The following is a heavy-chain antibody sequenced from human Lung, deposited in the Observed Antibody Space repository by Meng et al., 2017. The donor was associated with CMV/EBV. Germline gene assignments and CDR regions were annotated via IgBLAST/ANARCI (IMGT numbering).Heavy chain of an antibody. Sequence: SETLSLTCHVSGHSISSDYFWGWVRQSPGTGLEWVGICDSGDTFYNPSLKSRVAISVDTSANQFSLTLRSVTAADTAVYYCVRHIIVVPARVYGVDVWGQGTTVTVSS. CDR1: GHSISSDYF. V-gene: IGHV4-38-2*01. D-gene: IGHD2-2*01. CDR2: CDSGDT. CDR3: VRHIIVVPARVYGVDV. J-gene: IGHJ6*02.